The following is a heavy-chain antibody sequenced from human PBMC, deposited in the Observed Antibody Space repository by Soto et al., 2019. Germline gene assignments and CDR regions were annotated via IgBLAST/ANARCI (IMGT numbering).Heavy chain of an antibody. Sequence: AGGSLRLSCAASGFTFSSYSMNWVRQAPGKGLEWVSSISSSSSYIYYADSVKGRFTISRDNAKNSLYLQMNSLRAEDTAVYYCARDPKQQLRRNMDVWGQGTTVTVSS. J-gene: IGHJ6*02. CDR1: GFTFSSYS. CDR2: ISSSSSYI. D-gene: IGHD6-13*01. V-gene: IGHV3-21*01. CDR3: ARDPKQQLRRNMDV.